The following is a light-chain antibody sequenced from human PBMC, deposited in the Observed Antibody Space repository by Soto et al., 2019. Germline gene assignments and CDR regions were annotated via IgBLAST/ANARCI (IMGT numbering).Light chain of an antibody. V-gene: IGKV3-11*01. CDR1: QRVSSY. CDR2: DAS. J-gene: IGKJ4*01. CDR3: QQRSNWPSLT. Sequence: EIVLTQSPATLSLSPGERATLSCRASQRVSSYLAWYQQKPGQAPRLLIYDASNRATGIPARFSGSGSVTDCTLTISSLEPEDFAGYYCQQRSNWPSLTFGGGTKVEIK.